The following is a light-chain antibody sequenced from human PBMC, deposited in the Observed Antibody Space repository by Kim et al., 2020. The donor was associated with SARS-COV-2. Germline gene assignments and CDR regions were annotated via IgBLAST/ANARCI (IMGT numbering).Light chain of an antibody. J-gene: IGKJ2*01. CDR1: QSVRSNF. CDR2: GVS. CDR3: QHYDNSPKYT. V-gene: IGKV3-20*01. Sequence: SPGERATLSCRASQSVRSNFLAWYQQRPGQAPRLLIYGVSTRATGIPDRFSGSGSGTDFTLTISRLEPEDFAVYYCQHYDNSPKYTFGQGTKLEI.